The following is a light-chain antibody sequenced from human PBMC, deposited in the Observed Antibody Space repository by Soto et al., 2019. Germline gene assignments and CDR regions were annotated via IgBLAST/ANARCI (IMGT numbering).Light chain of an antibody. CDR2: GNI. Sequence: QSVLTQPPSVSGAPGQGVTISCTGSSSNIGAGYDVHWYQHLPGTAPKLLIHGNINRPSGVPDRISGSKSGTSASLAITGLQAEDEADYYCQSYDSGLSGVVFGGGTQLTVL. V-gene: IGLV1-40*01. CDR1: SSNIGAGYD. J-gene: IGLJ2*01. CDR3: QSYDSGLSGVV.